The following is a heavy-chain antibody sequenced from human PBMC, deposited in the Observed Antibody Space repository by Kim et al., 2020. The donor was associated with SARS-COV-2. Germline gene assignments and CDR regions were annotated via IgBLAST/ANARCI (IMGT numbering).Heavy chain of an antibody. J-gene: IGHJ6*03. CDR3: ARVKADEYYGGNSVRYYYYYMDV. D-gene: IGHD4-17*01. V-gene: IGHV3-48*03. CDR1: GFTFSSYE. CDR2: ISSSGSTI. Sequence: GGSLRLSCAASGFTFSSYEMNWVRQAPGKGLEWVSYISSSGSTIYYADSVKGRFTISRDNAKNSLYLQMNSLRAEDTAVYYCARVKADEYYGGNSVRYYYYYMDVWGKGTTVTVSS.